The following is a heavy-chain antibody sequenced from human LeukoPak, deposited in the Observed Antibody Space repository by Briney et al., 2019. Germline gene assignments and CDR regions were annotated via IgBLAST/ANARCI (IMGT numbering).Heavy chain of an antibody. D-gene: IGHD6-13*01. CDR1: GFTFSSSG. Sequence: GRSLRLSCAASGFTFSSSGMHWVRQAPSKGLEGVADIWYDGSNKYYADSVRGRFTISRDNSKNTLYLQMNSLRAEDTAVYYCAKWGRGQQLAVLMPVVDYWGQGTLVTVSS. CDR3: AKWGRGQQLAVLMPVVDY. CDR2: IWYDGSNK. J-gene: IGHJ4*02. V-gene: IGHV3-33*06.